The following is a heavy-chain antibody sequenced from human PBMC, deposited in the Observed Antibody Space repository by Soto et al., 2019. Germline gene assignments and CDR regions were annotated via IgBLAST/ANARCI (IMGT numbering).Heavy chain of an antibody. CDR2: MSDYNGNT. D-gene: IGHD4-17*01. CDR3: ERDGSPTKVTTPGGRYHYYYAMDV. J-gene: IGHJ6*02. Sequence: ASVKVSCKASGYTFTSYGISCVRQAPGQGXEXXGWMSDYNGNTKYAQKLQGTVTTTPDTSTSKAYMELRRLRPDDTEAHYCERDGSPTKVTTPGGRYHYYYAMDVWGQGTTVTVSS. V-gene: IGHV1-18*01. CDR1: GYTFTSYG.